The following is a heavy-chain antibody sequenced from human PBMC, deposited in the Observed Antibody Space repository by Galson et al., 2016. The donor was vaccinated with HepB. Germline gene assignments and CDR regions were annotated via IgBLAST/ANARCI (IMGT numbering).Heavy chain of an antibody. CDR3: ACPLATMSGAQTSGDAYDV. J-gene: IGHJ3*01. CDR1: GGSVISAGFH. Sequence: TLSLTCSVSGGSVISAGFHWSWIRQHPGKGLEWIGSIYYSGSTFYNPSLKSRLSISLDPSKNQFSLNLNSVTAADTAVYFCACPLATMSGAQTSGDAYDVWGQGTGVTVSS. D-gene: IGHD2-2*01. V-gene: IGHV4-31*03. CDR2: IYYSGST.